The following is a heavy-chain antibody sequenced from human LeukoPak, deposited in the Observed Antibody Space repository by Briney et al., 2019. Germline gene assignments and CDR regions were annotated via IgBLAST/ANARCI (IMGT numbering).Heavy chain of an antibody. CDR2: VTGNGAET. J-gene: IGHJ4*02. V-gene: IGHV3-23*01. Sequence: GGSLRLSCAASGFLFFNYGMNWVRQAPGKGLEWVSVVTGNGAETKYADSVKGRFTVFRDNSKNMLYLQMDRLRADDTAVYYCAKRDGPYFFDYWGQGTPATVSS. CDR3: AKRDGPYFFDY. CDR1: GFLFFNYG.